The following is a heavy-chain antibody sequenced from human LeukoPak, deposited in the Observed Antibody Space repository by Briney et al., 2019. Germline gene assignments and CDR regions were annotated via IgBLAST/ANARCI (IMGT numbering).Heavy chain of an antibody. V-gene: IGHV3-33*01. CDR2: TWYDGSNK. D-gene: IGHD3-22*01. CDR1: GFTFSSYG. Sequence: GGSPRLSCAASGFTFSSYGMPWVRQAPGKGLEWVAVTWYDGSNKYYADSVKGRFTISRDNSKNTLYLQMNSLRAEDTAVYYCARDNYDSSVVPQPLDYWGQGTLVTVSS. J-gene: IGHJ4*02. CDR3: ARDNYDSSVVPQPLDY.